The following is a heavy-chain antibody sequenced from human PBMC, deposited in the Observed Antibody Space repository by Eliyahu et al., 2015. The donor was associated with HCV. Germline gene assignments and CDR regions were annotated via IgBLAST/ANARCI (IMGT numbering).Heavy chain of an antibody. CDR3: AKDFGNYGDYSGYFDC. V-gene: IGHV3-9*01. J-gene: IGHJ4*02. CDR1: GFTFDDYA. Sequence: EVQLVESGGGLVQPGRSLRLSCAASGFTFDDYAMHWVRQAPGKGLEWVSGISWKSGSIGYADSVKGRFTISRDNAKNSLYLQMNSLRGEDTALYYCAKDFGNYGDYSGYFDCWGQGTLVTVSS. D-gene: IGHD4-17*01. CDR2: ISWKSGSI.